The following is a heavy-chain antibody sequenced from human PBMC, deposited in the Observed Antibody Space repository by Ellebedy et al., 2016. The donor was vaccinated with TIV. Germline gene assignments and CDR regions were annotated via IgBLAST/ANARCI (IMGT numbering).Heavy chain of an antibody. Sequence: GGSLRLXXAASGFTFSSYAMSWVRQAPGKGLEWVSAISGSGGSTYYADSVKGRFTISRDNSKNTLYLQMNSLRAEDTAVYYCAKSPQYCSGGSCYSDFDYWGQGTLVTVSS. V-gene: IGHV3-23*01. CDR2: ISGSGGST. J-gene: IGHJ4*02. CDR3: AKSPQYCSGGSCYSDFDY. D-gene: IGHD2-15*01. CDR1: GFTFSSYA.